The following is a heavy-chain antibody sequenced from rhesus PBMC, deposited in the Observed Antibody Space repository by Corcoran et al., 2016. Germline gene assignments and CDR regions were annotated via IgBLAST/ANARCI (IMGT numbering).Heavy chain of an antibody. Sequence: QLQLQESGPGLVKPSETLFPTCAVSGYSISSGYGWSWIRQPTGKGLEWIGYVSYSGSTGYNPSLKSRVTISRATSKNPYSLKLSSVTAADTAVYYCARDWERQPFDYWGQGVLVTVSS. J-gene: IGHJ4*01. V-gene: IGHV4-122*02. D-gene: IGHD6-25*01. CDR3: ARDWERQPFDY. CDR1: GYSISSGYG. CDR2: VSYSGST.